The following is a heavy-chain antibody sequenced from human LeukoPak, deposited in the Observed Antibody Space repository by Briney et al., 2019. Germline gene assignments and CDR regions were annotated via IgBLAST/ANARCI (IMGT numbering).Heavy chain of an antibody. Sequence: GGSLRLSCAASGFSFISYGMHWVRQAPGKGLEWVGVISDDGRRKDYADSVKGRFTTSRDNSKDTLYLQMNSLRAEDTAVYYCAKRPSDYGDYVSYFDYWGQGTLVTVSS. D-gene: IGHD4-17*01. V-gene: IGHV3-30*18. J-gene: IGHJ4*02. CDR3: AKRPSDYGDYVSYFDY. CDR1: GFSFISYG. CDR2: ISDDGRRK.